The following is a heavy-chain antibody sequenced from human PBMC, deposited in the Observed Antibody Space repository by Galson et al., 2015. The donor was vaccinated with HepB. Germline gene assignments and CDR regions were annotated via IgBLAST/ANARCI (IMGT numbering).Heavy chain of an antibody. CDR1: GYTFTDYY. Sequence: SVKVSCKAFGYTFTDYYVHWVRQAPGQGLEWMGWINPHSGGTNSAQRFRGRVTLTRDTSISTAYMELGRLISDDTAVYYCARSSAYGDYVPTLDYWGQGILVTVSS. J-gene: IGHJ4*02. CDR2: INPHSGGT. V-gene: IGHV1-2*02. CDR3: ARSSAYGDYVPTLDY. D-gene: IGHD4-17*01.